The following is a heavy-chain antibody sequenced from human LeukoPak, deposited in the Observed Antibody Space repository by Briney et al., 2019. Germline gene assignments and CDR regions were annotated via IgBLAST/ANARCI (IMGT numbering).Heavy chain of an antibody. D-gene: IGHD2-2*01. Sequence: SVKVSCKASGGTFSSYTISWVRQAPGQGLEWMGRIIPILGIANYAQKFQGRVTITADKSTSAAYMELSSLRSEDTAVYYCAAYCSSTSCYGGLDYWGQGTLVTVSS. J-gene: IGHJ4*02. CDR3: AAYCSSTSCYGGLDY. V-gene: IGHV1-69*02. CDR2: IIPILGIA. CDR1: GGTFSSYT.